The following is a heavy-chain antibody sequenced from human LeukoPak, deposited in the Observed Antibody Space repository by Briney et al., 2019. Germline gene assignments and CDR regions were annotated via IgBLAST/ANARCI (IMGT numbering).Heavy chain of an antibody. CDR2: INPSGGST. D-gene: IGHD3-22*01. V-gene: IGHV1-46*01. CDR3: ARDLYYYDSSGYSVRDY. Sequence: ASVKVSCKASGYTFTSYYMHWVRQAPGQGLEWMGIINPSGGSTSYAQKFQGRVTMTRDMPTSTVYMELSSLRSEDTAVYYCARDLYYYDSSGYSVRDYWGQGTLVTVSS. J-gene: IGHJ4*02. CDR1: GYTFTSYY.